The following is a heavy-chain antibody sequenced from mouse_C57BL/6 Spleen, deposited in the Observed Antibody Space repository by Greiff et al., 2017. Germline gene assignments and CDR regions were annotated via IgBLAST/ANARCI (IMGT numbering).Heavy chain of an antibody. Sequence: EVQLVESGGGLVKPGGSLKLSCAASGFTFSSYAMSWVRQTPEKRLEWVATISDGGSYTYYPDNVKGRFTITRDNAKNNLYLQLSHLTSEDTAMYYCARGPYDDDASGFAYWGQGTLVTVSA. J-gene: IGHJ3*01. CDR1: GFTFSSYA. CDR2: ISDGGSYT. CDR3: ARGPYDDDASGFAY. D-gene: IGHD2-4*01. V-gene: IGHV5-4*01.